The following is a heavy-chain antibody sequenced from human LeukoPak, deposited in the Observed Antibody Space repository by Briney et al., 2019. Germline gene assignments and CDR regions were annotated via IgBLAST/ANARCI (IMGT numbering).Heavy chain of an antibody. V-gene: IGHV3-21*01. Sequence: GGSLRLSCAASEFTFSSYSMNWVRQAPGKGLEWVSSISTSSSYIFYTDSVKGRFTISRDNAKNSLYLQMNSLRDEDTAVYYCARAGGSDGYNSAFDFWGQGTLVTVSS. J-gene: IGHJ4*02. CDR1: EFTFSSYS. CDR2: ISTSSSYI. D-gene: IGHD5-24*01. CDR3: ARAGGSDGYNSAFDF.